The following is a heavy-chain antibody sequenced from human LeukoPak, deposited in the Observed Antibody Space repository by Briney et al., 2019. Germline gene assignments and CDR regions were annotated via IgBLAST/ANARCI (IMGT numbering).Heavy chain of an antibody. CDR3: ARERDSSGAGGYYYYYMDV. CDR1: GFTFSSYS. D-gene: IGHD3-22*01. V-gene: IGHV3-21*01. CDR2: ISSSSSYI. J-gene: IGHJ6*03. Sequence: GGSLRLSCAASGFTFSSYSMNWVRQAPGKGLEWVSSISSSSSYIYYADSVKGRFTISRDNAKNSLYLQMNSLRAEDTAVYYCARERDSSGAGGYYYYYMDVWGKGTTVTVSS.